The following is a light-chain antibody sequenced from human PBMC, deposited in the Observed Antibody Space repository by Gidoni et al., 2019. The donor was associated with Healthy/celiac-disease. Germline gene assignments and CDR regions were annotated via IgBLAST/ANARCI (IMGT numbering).Light chain of an antibody. Sequence: IVLTQPPGTLSLSPGERATLSCRASQSVSSSYLAWYQQKPGQAPRLLIHGASSRATSIPDRFSGSGSRTDFTLTISRLEPEDLAVYYCQQYGSSPKTFGQGTKVEIK. J-gene: IGKJ1*01. CDR1: QSVSSSY. CDR3: QQYGSSPKT. CDR2: GAS. V-gene: IGKV3-20*01.